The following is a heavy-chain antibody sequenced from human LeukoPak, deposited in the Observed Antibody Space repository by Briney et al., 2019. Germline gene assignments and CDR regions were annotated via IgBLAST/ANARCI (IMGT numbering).Heavy chain of an antibody. CDR3: ARPITGTTLAFDI. CDR2: IYPGDSDT. D-gene: IGHD1-7*01. Sequence: GESLKISCKGFGYSFTSYWIGWVRQMPGKGLEWMGIIYPGDSDTRYSPSFQGQVTISADKSISTAYLQWSSLKASDTAMYYCARPITGTTLAFDIWGQGTMVTVSS. V-gene: IGHV5-51*01. CDR1: GYSFTSYW. J-gene: IGHJ3*02.